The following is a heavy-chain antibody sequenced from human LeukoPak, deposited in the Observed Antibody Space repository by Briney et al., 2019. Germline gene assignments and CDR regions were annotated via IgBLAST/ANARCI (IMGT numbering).Heavy chain of an antibody. Sequence: GGSLRLSCAASGFTFDDYAMHWVRQAPGKGLEWVSGISWNSGSIGYADSVKGRFTISRDNAKNSLYLQMNSLRAEDTALYYCAKDTKGTYYDFWSGYYTEEGGFDYWGQGTLVTVSS. J-gene: IGHJ4*02. V-gene: IGHV3-9*01. D-gene: IGHD3-3*01. CDR2: ISWNSGSI. CDR3: AKDTKGTYYDFWSGYYTEEGGFDY. CDR1: GFTFDDYA.